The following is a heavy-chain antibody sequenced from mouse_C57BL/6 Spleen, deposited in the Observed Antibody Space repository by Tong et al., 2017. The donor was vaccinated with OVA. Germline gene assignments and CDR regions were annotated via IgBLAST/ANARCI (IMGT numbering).Heavy chain of an antibody. V-gene: IGHV5-17*01. D-gene: IGHD2-10*01. CDR2: ISSGSSTI. CDR3: ARTLLGAMDY. J-gene: IGHJ4*01. Sequence: EVQLQESGGGLVKPGGSLKLSCAASGFTFSDYGMHWVRQAPEKGLEWVEYISSGSSTIYYADTVKGRFPIARDNAKNNLFLQMTRLKADDTDMYYCARTLLGAMDYWGQGTSVTVSS. CDR1: GFTFSDYG.